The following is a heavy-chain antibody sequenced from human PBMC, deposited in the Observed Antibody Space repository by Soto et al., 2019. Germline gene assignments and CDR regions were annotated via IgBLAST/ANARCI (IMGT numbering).Heavy chain of an antibody. CDR3: TRVRLGSRRSPDY. Sequence: EVQLVESGGGLVQPEGSLRLSCAASGFTFSDHYMDWVRQAPGKGLEWVGRIKNKANSYTTEYAAPVKGRFIISRDDSKNSRFPQMHRLKTHAPAVYFCTRVRLGSRRSPDYWGQGILGTVSS. J-gene: IGHJ4*02. D-gene: IGHD6-13*01. CDR1: GFTFSDHY. V-gene: IGHV3-72*01. CDR2: IKNKANSYTT.